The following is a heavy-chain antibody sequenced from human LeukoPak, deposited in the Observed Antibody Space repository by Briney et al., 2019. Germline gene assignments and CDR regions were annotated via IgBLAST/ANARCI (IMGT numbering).Heavy chain of an antibody. V-gene: IGHV4-59*01. CDR3: ARGRCSSTSCYYDY. J-gene: IGHJ4*02. Sequence: PSETLSRTCTVSGGSISSYYWSWLRQPPGKGLEWIGYTYYSGSTNYNPSLKSRVTISVATSKNQFSLKLSSVTAADTAVYYCARGRCSSTSCYYDYWGQGTLVTVSS. D-gene: IGHD2-2*01. CDR2: TYYSGST. CDR1: GGSISSYY.